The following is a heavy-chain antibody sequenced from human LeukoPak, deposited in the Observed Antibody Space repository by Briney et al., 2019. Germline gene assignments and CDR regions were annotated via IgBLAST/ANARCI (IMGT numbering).Heavy chain of an antibody. V-gene: IGHV1-18*01. J-gene: IGHJ3*02. CDR1: GGTFSSYA. D-gene: IGHD6-13*01. Sequence: GSSVKVSCKASGGTFSSYAISWVRQAPGQGLEWMGWISAYNGNTNYAQKLQGRVTMTTDTSTSTAYMELRSLRSDDTAVYYCARKKIYGQLVEPDAFDIWGQGTMVTVSS. CDR3: ARKKIYGQLVEPDAFDI. CDR2: ISAYNGNT.